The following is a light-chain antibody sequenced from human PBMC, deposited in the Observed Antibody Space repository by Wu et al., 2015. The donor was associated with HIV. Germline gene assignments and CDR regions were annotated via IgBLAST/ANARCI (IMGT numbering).Light chain of an antibody. V-gene: IGKV1-9*01. CDR1: QSVSTY. J-gene: IGKJ1*01. CDR2: AAS. Sequence: DIQLTQSPSFLSASIGDRVTITCRASQSVSTYLAWYRQYPGKAPNLLIYAASTLQSGVPSRFSGSGSGTDFTLTISSLQPEDVATYYCQKYNTAPWTFGQGTKVEMK. CDR3: QKYNTAPWT.